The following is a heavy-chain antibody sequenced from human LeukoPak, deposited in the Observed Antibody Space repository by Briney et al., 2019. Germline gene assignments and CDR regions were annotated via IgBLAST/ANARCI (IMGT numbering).Heavy chain of an antibody. CDR1: GYTFTSYY. J-gene: IGHJ6*02. CDR3: AREWELDYYYGMDV. Sequence: ASVKVSCKASGYTFTSYYMHWVRQAPGQGLEWMGIINPSGGSTSYAQKFQGRVTMTRDTSISTAYMELSRLRSDDTAVYYCAREWELDYYYGMDVWGQGTTVTVSS. D-gene: IGHD1-26*01. V-gene: IGHV1-46*01. CDR2: INPSGGST.